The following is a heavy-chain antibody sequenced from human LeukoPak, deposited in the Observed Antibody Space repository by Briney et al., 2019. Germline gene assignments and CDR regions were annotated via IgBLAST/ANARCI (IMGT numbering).Heavy chain of an antibody. CDR2: IYYIGST. Sequence: SETLSLTCTVSGGSISSSAYYWGWIRQPPGKGLEWIGSIYYIGSTYYNPSLKSRVSISVDTSKNRFSLKLSSVTAADTAVYYCARRDDYSNYAWFDPWGQGTLVTVSS. CDR1: GGSISSSAYY. D-gene: IGHD4-11*01. V-gene: IGHV4-39*01. CDR3: ARRDDYSNYAWFDP. J-gene: IGHJ5*02.